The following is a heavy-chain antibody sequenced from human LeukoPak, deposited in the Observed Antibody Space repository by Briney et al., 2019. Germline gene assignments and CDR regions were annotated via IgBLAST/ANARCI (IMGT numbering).Heavy chain of an antibody. CDR3: ARWDYGLGTDAFDI. CDR2: IYTSGST. Sequence: PSETLSLTCTVSGGSISSYYWSWIRQPAGKGLEWIGRIYTSGSTNYNPSLKSRVTMSVDTSKNQFSLKLSSVTAADTAVYYCARWDYGLGTDAFDIWGQGTMVTVSS. V-gene: IGHV4-4*07. CDR1: GGSISSYY. D-gene: IGHD3-10*01. J-gene: IGHJ3*02.